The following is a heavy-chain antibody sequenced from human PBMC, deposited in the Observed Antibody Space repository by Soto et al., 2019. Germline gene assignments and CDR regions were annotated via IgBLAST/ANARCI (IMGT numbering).Heavy chain of an antibody. Sequence: QVQLQESGPGLVKPSETLSLTCTVSGGTISRYYWSWIRQPPGKGLEWIGYMYNTGSTVYNPSFKSRVTISVDKSKNQFSLKLNYVTAADTAVYYCARDLWGYCGTDCYPLDVW. CDR2: MYNTGST. D-gene: IGHD2-21*02. CDR3: ARDLWGYCGTDCYPLDV. CDR1: GGTISRYY. V-gene: IGHV4-59*01. J-gene: IGHJ6*01.